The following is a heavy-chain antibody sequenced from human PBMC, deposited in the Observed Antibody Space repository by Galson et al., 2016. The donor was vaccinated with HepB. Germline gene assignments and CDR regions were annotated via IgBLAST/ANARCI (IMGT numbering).Heavy chain of an antibody. D-gene: IGHD4-17*01. Sequence: SLRLSCAASGFTFNNFGMHWVRQAPGKGLEWVAVIWFDGSDKYYADSVKGRFTISRDNSKNTLYLQLNSLRADDTALYYCARHYGDRARPYGMDVWGQGTTVTVSS. CDR1: GFTFNNFG. V-gene: IGHV3-33*01. CDR3: ARHYGDRARPYGMDV. CDR2: IWFDGSDK. J-gene: IGHJ6*02.